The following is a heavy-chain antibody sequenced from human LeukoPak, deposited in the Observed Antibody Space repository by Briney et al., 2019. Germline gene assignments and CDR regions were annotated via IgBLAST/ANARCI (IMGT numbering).Heavy chain of an antibody. Sequence: SQTLSLTCAISGDSVSSNSAAWNWIRQSPSRGLEWPGRTYYRSKWYNDYAVSVKSRITIDPDTSKNQFSLQLNSVTPEDTAVYYCAREDRDSYDRGGYPENYFDYWGQGTLVTVSS. D-gene: IGHD3-22*01. CDR2: TYYRSKWYN. CDR3: AREDRDSYDRGGYPENYFDY. J-gene: IGHJ4*02. V-gene: IGHV6-1*01. CDR1: GDSVSSNSAA.